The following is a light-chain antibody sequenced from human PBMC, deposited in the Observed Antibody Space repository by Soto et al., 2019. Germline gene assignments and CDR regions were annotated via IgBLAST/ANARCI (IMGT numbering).Light chain of an antibody. CDR2: GTS. J-gene: IGKJ2*01. CDR3: QQYNKWPYT. V-gene: IGKV3-15*01. Sequence: EIVMTQSPVALSVSPGESAALSCRASQSVSRYFAWYQQKPGKAPMVLIYGTSTMATGVPARFSGSGSGTDFTLTISSLQSEDFAVYYCQQYNKWPYTFGQGTRLEIK. CDR1: QSVSRY.